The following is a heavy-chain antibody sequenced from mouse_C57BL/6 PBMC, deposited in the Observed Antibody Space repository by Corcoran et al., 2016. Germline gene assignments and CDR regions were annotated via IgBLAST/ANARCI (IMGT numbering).Heavy chain of an antibody. J-gene: IGHJ3*01. V-gene: IGHV1-76*01. Sequence: QVQLKQSGAELVRPGASVKLSCKASGYTFTDYYINWVKQRPGQGLEWIARIYPGSGNTYYNEKFKGKATLTAEKSSSTAYMQLSSLTSEDSAVYFCASSYYGSSLAYWGQGTLVTVSA. D-gene: IGHD1-1*01. CDR2: IYPGSGNT. CDR3: ASSYYGSSLAY. CDR1: GYTFTDYY.